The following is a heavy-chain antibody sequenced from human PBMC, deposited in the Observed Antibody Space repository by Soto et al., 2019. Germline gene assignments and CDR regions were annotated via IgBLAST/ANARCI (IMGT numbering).Heavy chain of an antibody. D-gene: IGHD2-2*01. J-gene: IGHJ4*02. CDR3: ARDREWYCSSTSCYFIPFDY. CDR2: ISAYNGNT. Sequence: ASVKVSCKASGYTFTSYGISWVRQAPGQGLEWMGWISAYNGNTNYAQKLQGRVTMTTDTSTSTAYMELRSLRSDDTAVYYCARDREWYCSSTSCYFIPFDYWRQGTLVTVSS. V-gene: IGHV1-18*01. CDR1: GYTFTSYG.